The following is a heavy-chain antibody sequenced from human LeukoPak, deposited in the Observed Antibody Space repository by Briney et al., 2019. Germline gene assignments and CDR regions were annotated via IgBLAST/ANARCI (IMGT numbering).Heavy chain of an antibody. Sequence: GGSLRLSCVASGFTFDDYAMSLVRHVPGKGLEGVSGINWNGASTTYGDSVKGRFTFSRDNAKNSLYLQMNSLRAEDTAFYYCVRVNGYSKGDFDFGGQGTLVVVSS. V-gene: IGHV3-20*04. CDR2: INWNGAST. CDR1: GFTFDDYA. CDR3: VRVNGYSKGDFDF. D-gene: IGHD4-11*01. J-gene: IGHJ4*02.